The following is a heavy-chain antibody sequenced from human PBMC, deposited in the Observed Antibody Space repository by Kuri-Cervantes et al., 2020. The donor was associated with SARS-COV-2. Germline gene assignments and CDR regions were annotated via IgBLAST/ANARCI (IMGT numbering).Heavy chain of an antibody. CDR3: AKDAEYDFWSGYYFDY. D-gene: IGHD3-3*01. CDR2: ISGSGGST. Sequence: GGSLRLSCAASGFTFSSYAMGWVRQAPGKGLEWVSAISGSGGSTYYADSVKGRFTISRDNSKNTLYLQMNSLRAEDTAVYYCAKDAEYDFWSGYYFDYWGQGTLVTVSS. CDR1: GFTFSSYA. J-gene: IGHJ4*02. V-gene: IGHV3-23*01.